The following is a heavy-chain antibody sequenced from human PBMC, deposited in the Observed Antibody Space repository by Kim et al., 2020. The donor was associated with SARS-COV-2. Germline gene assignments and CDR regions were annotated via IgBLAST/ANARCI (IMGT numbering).Heavy chain of an antibody. CDR2: IYYSGST. V-gene: IGHV4-39*01. Sequence: SETLSLTCTVSGGSVSSNTYYWGWIRQPPGKGLEWIVNIYYSGSTYYSPSLESRVTISLDTSKNQFSLKLSSVTAADTAIYYCAGLPSSLFYFDYWGQGTLVTVSS. CDR3: AGLPSSLFYFDY. CDR1: GGSVSSNTYY. D-gene: IGHD2-15*01. J-gene: IGHJ4*02.